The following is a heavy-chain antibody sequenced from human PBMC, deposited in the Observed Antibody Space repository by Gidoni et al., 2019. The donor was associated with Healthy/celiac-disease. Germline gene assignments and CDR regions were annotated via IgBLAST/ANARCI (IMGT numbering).Heavy chain of an antibody. CDR1: GVTFSSYG. V-gene: IGHV3-30*18. D-gene: IGHD4-4*01. CDR2: LSYDGSNK. Sequence: QVQLVESGGGVVQPGRSRRLSCAASGVTFSSYGMPWVPQAPGKGLEWVAGLSYDGSNKYYADSVKGRFTISRDNSKNTLYLQMNSLRAEDTAVYYCAKDQGDSNGDYYYYYGMDVWGQGTTVTVSS. CDR3: AKDQGDSNGDYYYYYGMDV. J-gene: IGHJ6*02.